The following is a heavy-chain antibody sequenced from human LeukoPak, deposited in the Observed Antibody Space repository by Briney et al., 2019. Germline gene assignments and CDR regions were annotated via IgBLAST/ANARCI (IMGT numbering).Heavy chain of an antibody. CDR3: ARQYSGSYSRFDP. CDR1: GGSISSYY. Sequence: KTSATLSLTSTVSGGSISSYYWSWIRQPLGKGLEWIGYIYDSGSTNYNPSLKSRVTISVDTSKNQFSLKLSSVTAADTAVYYCARQYSGSYSRFDPWGQETLVTVSS. CDR2: IYDSGST. V-gene: IGHV4-59*01. J-gene: IGHJ5*02. D-gene: IGHD1-26*01.